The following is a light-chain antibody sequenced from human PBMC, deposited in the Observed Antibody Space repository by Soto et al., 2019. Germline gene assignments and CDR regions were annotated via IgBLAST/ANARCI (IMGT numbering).Light chain of an antibody. V-gene: IGLV4-69*01. CDR2: LNSDGSH. CDR1: SGHSSYA. J-gene: IGLJ2*01. CDR3: QTWGTGILV. Sequence: QLVLTQSPSASASLGASVTLTCTLSSGHSSYAIAWHQQQPEKGPRYLMKLNSDGSHSKGDVIPDRFSGSSSGAARYLTISSLQSEDEDYYYCQTWGTGILVFGAGTKLTVL.